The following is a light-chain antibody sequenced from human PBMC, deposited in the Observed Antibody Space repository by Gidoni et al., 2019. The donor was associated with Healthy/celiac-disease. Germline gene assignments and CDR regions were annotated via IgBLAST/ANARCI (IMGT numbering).Light chain of an antibody. CDR1: QSVLYSANNKNY. V-gene: IGKV4-1*01. Sequence: DIVMTQSPDYLAVSLGERATINCKSSQSVLYSANNKNYLAWYQQKPGQPPKLLIYWASTRESGVPDRISGSGSGTDFTLTISSLQAEDVAVYYCQQYYSTLWTFGQXTKVEIK. CDR3: QQYYSTLWT. CDR2: WAS. J-gene: IGKJ1*01.